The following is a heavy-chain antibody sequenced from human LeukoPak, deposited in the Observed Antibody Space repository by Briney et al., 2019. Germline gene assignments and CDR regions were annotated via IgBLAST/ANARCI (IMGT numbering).Heavy chain of an antibody. CDR3: AKLGFSEWFLEF. V-gene: IGHV1-2*06. D-gene: IGHD3-3*01. J-gene: IGHJ4*02. CDR1: GNTFSGYY. CDR2: INPNTGGT. Sequence: ASVKVSCEASGNTFSGYYVDWVRQAPGQGLEWMGRINPNTGGTNYAQKFQGRVTMTRDTSITTVYMELSRLRLDDTAVYYCAKLGFSEWFLEFWGQGALVTVSS.